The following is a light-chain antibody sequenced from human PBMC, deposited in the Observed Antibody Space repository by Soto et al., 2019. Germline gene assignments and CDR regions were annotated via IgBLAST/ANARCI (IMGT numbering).Light chain of an antibody. CDR3: QQYDTSPPMYT. CDR1: QSVSNNY. V-gene: IGKV3-20*01. J-gene: IGKJ2*01. Sequence: EIVLTQSPGTLSLSPGERATLSCRASQSVSNNYLAWYQQKPGQAPRLLIYDASRRATGIPDRFSGSGSGTDFTLTISRLEPDDVAVYYCQQYDTSPPMYTFGQGTTGDIK. CDR2: DAS.